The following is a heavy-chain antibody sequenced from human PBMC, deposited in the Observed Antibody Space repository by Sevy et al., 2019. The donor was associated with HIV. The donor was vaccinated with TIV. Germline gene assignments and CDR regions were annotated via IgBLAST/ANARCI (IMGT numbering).Heavy chain of an antibody. V-gene: IGHV3-7*03. J-gene: IGHJ4*02. CDR1: GFTFSNYW. Sequence: GGSLRLSCAASGFTFSNYWMTWVRQAPGKGLEWVANIKPDGSQKYYVDSLKGRFTISRDNAKNSLYSQMGSLTDEDTAVYYCARDRRVEYGGSDYWGQGALVTVSS. D-gene: IGHD3-10*01. CDR2: IKPDGSQK. CDR3: ARDRRVEYGGSDY.